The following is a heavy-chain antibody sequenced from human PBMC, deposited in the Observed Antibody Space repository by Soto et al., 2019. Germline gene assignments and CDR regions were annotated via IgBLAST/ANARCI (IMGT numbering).Heavy chain of an antibody. V-gene: IGHV2-5*01. CDR2: IYWNDDK. D-gene: IGHD3-10*01. J-gene: IGHJ4*02. CDR3: ARTYGGEFHY. Sequence: QITLKESGPTLVKPTQTLTLTCTFSGFSLSTSGVGVGWIRQPPGKTLEWLAVIYWNDDKRYSPSLKNGVTSTTDPSKNQVVLTMTTMDPVDTATYYCARTYGGEFHYWGQGALFAVSS. CDR1: GFSLSTSGVG.